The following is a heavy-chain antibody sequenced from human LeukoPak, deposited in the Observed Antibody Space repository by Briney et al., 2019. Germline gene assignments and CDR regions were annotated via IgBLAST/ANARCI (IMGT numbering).Heavy chain of an antibody. CDR2: INPNSGGT. Sequence: ASVKVSCKASGYTFTGYYIHWVRQAPGQGLGWMGWINPNSGGTNYAQKFQGRVTMTRDTSISTAYMELRRLRSDDRAVYYCARGPPTIVVVTTTGDFDSWGQGTLVTVSS. J-gene: IGHJ4*02. CDR1: GYTFTGYY. CDR3: ARGPPTIVVVTTTGDFDS. D-gene: IGHD3-22*01. V-gene: IGHV1-2*02.